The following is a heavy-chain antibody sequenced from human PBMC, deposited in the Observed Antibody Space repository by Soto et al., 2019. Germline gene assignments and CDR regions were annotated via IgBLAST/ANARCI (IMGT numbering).Heavy chain of an antibody. CDR2: ISNDGSST. Sequence: EVQLVESGGGLVQPGGSLRLSCVASGFTFSSYWMHWVRQAPGKGLVWVSSISNDGSSTSYADPVKGRFTISRDNAKNTLYLQRNSLRAEDTAVYYCARLPNKSPQNWGQGTRVIVSP. J-gene: IGHJ1*01. CDR1: GFTFSSYW. CDR3: ARLPNKSPQN. V-gene: IGHV3-74*01.